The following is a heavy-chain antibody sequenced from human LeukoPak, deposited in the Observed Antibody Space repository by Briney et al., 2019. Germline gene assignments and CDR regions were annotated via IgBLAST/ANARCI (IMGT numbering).Heavy chain of an antibody. CDR3: ARWAPRTSNFDY. J-gene: IGHJ4*02. CDR2: IYYSWST. CDR1: GCSNSSYY. D-gene: IGHD3-3*02. V-gene: IGHV4-59*01. Sequence: PSETLSLTCTVSGCSNSSYYWSWIRQPPGKGLEWIGYIYYSWSTNYNPSLKSRVTISVDTSKNQFSLKLSSVTAADTVVYCCARWAPRTSNFDYWGQGTLVTVSS.